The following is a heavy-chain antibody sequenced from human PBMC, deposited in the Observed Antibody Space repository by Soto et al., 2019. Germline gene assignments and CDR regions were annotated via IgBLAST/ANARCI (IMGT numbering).Heavy chain of an antibody. Sequence: GGSLRLSCVASRFTFTSYAMSWVRQAPGKGLEWVAAISASGGATIHADSVKGRLTISRDNSKNTLYQQMNSLRAEDTAVYYCAKDVEGGSLFRGAFDYWGQGTQVTVSS. CDR3: AKDVEGGSLFRGAFDY. D-gene: IGHD1-26*01. CDR2: ISASGGAT. CDR1: RFTFTSYA. V-gene: IGHV3-23*01. J-gene: IGHJ4*02.